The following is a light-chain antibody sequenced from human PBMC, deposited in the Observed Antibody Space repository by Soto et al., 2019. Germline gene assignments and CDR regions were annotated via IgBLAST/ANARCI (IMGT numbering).Light chain of an antibody. Sequence: SYELTQPPSVSVSPGQTASITCSGDKLGDKYASWYQQKPGQSPVLVIYQDRKRPSGIPERFSGSNSGNTATLTISGTQGMDEADYYCQAWDCSPYVVFGGGTKLTVL. CDR1: KLGDKY. V-gene: IGLV3-1*01. CDR2: QDR. CDR3: QAWDCSPYVV. J-gene: IGLJ2*01.